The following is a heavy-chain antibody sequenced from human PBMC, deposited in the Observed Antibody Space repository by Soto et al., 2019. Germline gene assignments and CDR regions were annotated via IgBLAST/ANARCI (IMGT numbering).Heavy chain of an antibody. V-gene: IGHV4-34*01. CDR1: GGSVNGYY. Sequence: PSETLSLTCAVYGGSVNGYYWNWIRQPPGKGLKWIGEINHTGGTHYNPSLKSRVTMSVDTSKNQFSLRLSSVTAADTAIYYCATRITVFGLLIPPFDPWGQGTQVTVPS. CDR2: INHTGGT. D-gene: IGHD3-3*01. J-gene: IGHJ5*02. CDR3: ATRITVFGLLIPPFDP.